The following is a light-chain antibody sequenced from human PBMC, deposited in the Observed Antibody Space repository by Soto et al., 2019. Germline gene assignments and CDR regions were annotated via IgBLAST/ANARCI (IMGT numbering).Light chain of an antibody. J-gene: IGKJ4*02. CDR3: QQANCFPLT. Sequence: DIEMTQSPSSVSASVGDTVTITCRASRDVRDWLAWYQQRPGTAPKVLIYAASTLQSGVPSRFSGSGSGTLFTLTISSLQPEDFATYYCQQANCFPLTFGGGTNVQIK. V-gene: IGKV1-12*01. CDR1: RDVRDW. CDR2: AAS.